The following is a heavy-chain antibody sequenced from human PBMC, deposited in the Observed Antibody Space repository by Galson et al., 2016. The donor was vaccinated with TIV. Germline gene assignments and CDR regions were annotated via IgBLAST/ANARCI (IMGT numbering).Heavy chain of an antibody. D-gene: IGHD5-24*01. Sequence: QSGAEVKKPGEPLKISCEGSGYSFSSYWIGWVRHKPGEGLEWIGIIHPADSDTRYSPSFRGQVTMSAGKAINGAYLQWRTLKASDSAMYYCARRKEMTTNRLDAFDLWGQGTMVIVSS. CDR3: ARRKEMTTNRLDAFDL. V-gene: IGHV5-51*01. J-gene: IGHJ3*01. CDR2: IHPADSDT. CDR1: GYSFSSYW.